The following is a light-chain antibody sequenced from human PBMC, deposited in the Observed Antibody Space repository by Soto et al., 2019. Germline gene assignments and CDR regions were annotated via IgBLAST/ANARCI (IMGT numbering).Light chain of an antibody. J-gene: IGLJ1*01. Sequence: QPVLTQPPSASGSPGQSGTISCNGTSSEVGGYNYVSWYQQHPGKAPKLMIYEVSKRPSGVPDRFSGSKSGNTASLTVSGLQAEDEADYYCSSYAGSNNLGVFGTGTKVTVL. CDR3: SSYAGSNNLGV. V-gene: IGLV2-8*01. CDR1: SSEVGGYNY. CDR2: EVS.